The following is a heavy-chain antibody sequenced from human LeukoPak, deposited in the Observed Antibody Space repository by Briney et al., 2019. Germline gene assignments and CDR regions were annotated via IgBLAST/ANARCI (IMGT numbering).Heavy chain of an antibody. D-gene: IGHD3-22*01. CDR2: SNTNTGNP. J-gene: IGHJ4*02. V-gene: IGHV7-4-1*02. Sequence: ASVKVSCKASGYTFTSYAMNWVRQAPGQGLEWMGWSNTNTGNPTYAQGFTGRSVFSLDTSVSTAYLQISSLKAEDTAVYYCARADDSSGYYYEFIDYWGQGTLVTVSS. CDR3: ARADDSSGYYYEFIDY. CDR1: GYTFTSYA.